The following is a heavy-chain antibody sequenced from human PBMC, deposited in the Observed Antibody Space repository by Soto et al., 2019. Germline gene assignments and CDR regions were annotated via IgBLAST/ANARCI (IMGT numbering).Heavy chain of an antibody. CDR3: ARARSLAAAGFDY. CDR2: IIPILGIA. D-gene: IGHD6-13*01. J-gene: IGHJ4*02. Sequence: QVQLVQSGAEVKKPGSSVKLSCKASGGTFSSYTISWVRQAPGQGLEWMGRIIPILGIANYAQKFQGRVTITADKSTSTAYMELSSLRSEDTAVYYCARARSLAAAGFDYWGQGTLVTVSS. CDR1: GGTFSSYT. V-gene: IGHV1-69*02.